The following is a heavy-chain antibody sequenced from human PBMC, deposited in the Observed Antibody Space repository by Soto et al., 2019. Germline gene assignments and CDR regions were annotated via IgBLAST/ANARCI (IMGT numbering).Heavy chain of an antibody. CDR2: ISYDGSNK. CDR3: ASQYSSSSYFFVDYYYGMDV. Sequence: GESLKISCAASGFTFSSYAMHWVRQAPGKGLEWVAVISYDGSNKYYADSVKGRFTISRDNSKNTLYLQMNSLRAEDTAVYYCASQYSSSSYFFVDYYYGMDVWGQGTTVTVSS. CDR1: GFTFSSYA. J-gene: IGHJ6*02. D-gene: IGHD6-6*01. V-gene: IGHV3-30-3*01.